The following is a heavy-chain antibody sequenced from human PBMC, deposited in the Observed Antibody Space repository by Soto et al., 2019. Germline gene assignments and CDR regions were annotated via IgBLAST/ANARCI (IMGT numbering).Heavy chain of an antibody. Sequence: EVQLLESGGGLVQPGGSLRLSCAASGITFSSYAMSWVRQAPGKGLEWVSAISTSGDSTYYADSVKARFTISRDNCKNTLYLQMNSLRAEDTAVYYCAKGAGGVATWVYFDCWGQGTLLTVSS. J-gene: IGHJ4*02. CDR3: AKGAGGVATWVYFDC. V-gene: IGHV3-23*01. D-gene: IGHD5-12*01. CDR2: ISTSGDST. CDR1: GITFSSYA.